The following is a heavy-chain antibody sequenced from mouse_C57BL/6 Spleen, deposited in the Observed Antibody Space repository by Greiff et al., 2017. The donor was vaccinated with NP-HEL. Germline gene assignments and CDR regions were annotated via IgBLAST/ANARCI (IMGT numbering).Heavy chain of an antibody. Sequence: VQLQQSGPELVKPGASVKISCKASGYTFTDYYMNWVKQSHGKSLEWIGDINPNNGGTSYNQKFKGKATLTVDKSSSTAYMELRSLTSEDSAVYYCARGGGYHFDYWGQGTTLTVSS. CDR2: INPNNGGT. CDR3: ARGGGYHFDY. J-gene: IGHJ2*01. CDR1: GYTFTDYY. D-gene: IGHD5-1-1*01. V-gene: IGHV1-26*01.